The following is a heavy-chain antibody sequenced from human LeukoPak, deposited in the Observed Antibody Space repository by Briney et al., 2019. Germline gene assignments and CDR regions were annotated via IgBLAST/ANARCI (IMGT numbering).Heavy chain of an antibody. Sequence: ASVKVSCKASGYTFTGYYMHWVRQAPGQGLEWMGWINPNSGGTNYAQKFQGWVTMTRDTSISTAYMELSRLRSDDTAVYYCARFSLDGRWYFDYWGQGTLVTVSS. V-gene: IGHV1-2*04. CDR2: INPNSGGT. D-gene: IGHD6-13*01. CDR1: GYTFTGYY. J-gene: IGHJ4*02. CDR3: ARFSLDGRWYFDY.